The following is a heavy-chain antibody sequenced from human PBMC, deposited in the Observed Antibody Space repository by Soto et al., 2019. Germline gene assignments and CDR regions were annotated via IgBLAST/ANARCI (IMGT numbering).Heavy chain of an antibody. J-gene: IGHJ3*02. CDR3: ARRYSSAFDI. Sequence: SETLSLTCTVSGGSISSSSYWGWIRQPPGKGLEWIGSIYSIGSTYYNPSLKSRVTISVDTSKNQFSLKLSSVTAADTAVYYCARRYSSAFDIWGQGTMVTVSS. CDR2: IYSIGST. V-gene: IGHV4-39*07. CDR1: GGSISSSSY. D-gene: IGHD6-13*01.